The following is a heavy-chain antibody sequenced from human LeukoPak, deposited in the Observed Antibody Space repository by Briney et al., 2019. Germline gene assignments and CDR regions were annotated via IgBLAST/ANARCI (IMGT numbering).Heavy chain of an antibody. CDR1: GFTFTSYW. V-gene: IGHV3-74*01. CDR3: AKEEIDAFDI. CDR2: TDSDGSGA. J-gene: IGHJ3*02. Sequence: PGGSLRLSCAASGFTFTSYWMHWVRQAPGKGMVWVSRTDSDGSGAIYADSVKGRFTISRDDSKNTLYLQMNSLRTEDTAVYYCAKEEIDAFDIWGQGTMVTVSS. D-gene: IGHD5-24*01.